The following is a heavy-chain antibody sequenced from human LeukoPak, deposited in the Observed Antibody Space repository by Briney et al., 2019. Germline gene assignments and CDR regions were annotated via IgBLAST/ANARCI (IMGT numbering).Heavy chain of an antibody. D-gene: IGHD1-26*01. CDR2: NSGGSTST. CDR1: AFTFSTYG. V-gene: IGHV3-23*01. Sequence: GGSLRLSCVASAFTFSTYGMSGARQAPGKGLEGVSTNSGGSTSTYYADSVKGRFAISRDNSKNTLYLQMNSLRAEDTAVYYCAKDGVLNSGNYGEFDRWGQGTLVTVSS. J-gene: IGHJ5*02. CDR3: AKDGVLNSGNYGEFDR.